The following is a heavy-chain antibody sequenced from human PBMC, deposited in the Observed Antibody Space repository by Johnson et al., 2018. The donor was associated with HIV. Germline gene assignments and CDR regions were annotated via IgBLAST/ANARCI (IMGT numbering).Heavy chain of an antibody. D-gene: IGHD3-10*01. CDR1: QFTFSSYD. Sequence: VQLMESGGGLAKPAWSPRLSCAASQFTFSSYDMHWVRQATGKGLEWVSAISGSGGSTYYADSVKGLFTISRDNAKNTVYLQMNSLRAEDTAVYYCARTITKSAFDIWGQGTMVTVSS. V-gene: IGHV3-23*01. CDR2: ISGSGGST. CDR3: ARTITKSAFDI. J-gene: IGHJ3*02.